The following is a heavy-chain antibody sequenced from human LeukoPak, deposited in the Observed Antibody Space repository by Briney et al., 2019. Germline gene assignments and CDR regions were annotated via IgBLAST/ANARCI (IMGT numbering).Heavy chain of an antibody. CDR1: GFTVSDNY. J-gene: IGHJ4*02. V-gene: IGHV3-53*01. CDR3: ARAPYDILTGSYFDY. Sequence: GGSLRLSCAAFGFTVSDNYMNWVRQSPGKGLEWVSGIYSDDTTHYADSVKGRLTISRDNSKNTVYLQISSLRVEDTAVYFCARAPYDILTGSYFDYWGQGTLVTVSS. D-gene: IGHD3-9*01. CDR2: IYSDDTT.